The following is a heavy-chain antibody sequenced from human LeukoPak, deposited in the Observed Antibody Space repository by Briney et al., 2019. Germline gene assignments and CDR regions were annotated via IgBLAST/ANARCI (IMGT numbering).Heavy chain of an antibody. CDR3: ARSDYGDYIFDY. V-gene: IGHV4-59*07. D-gene: IGHD4-17*01. CDR2: IYYSGRT. CDR1: GGSIKSYY. J-gene: IGHJ4*02. Sequence: SDTLSLTCTVSGGSIKSYYWRWIRQPPGKGLEWIGYIYYSGRTHYNPSLKSRVTISVDTSKNQFSLKLSSVTAADTAVYYCARSDYGDYIFDYWGQGTLVTVSS.